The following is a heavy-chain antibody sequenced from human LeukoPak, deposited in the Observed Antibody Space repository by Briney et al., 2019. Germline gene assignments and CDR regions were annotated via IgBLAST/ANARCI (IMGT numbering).Heavy chain of an antibody. CDR1: GFTFSNYA. CDR3: ARGHGSSWFDAFDI. J-gene: IGHJ3*02. Sequence: GGSLRLSCAASGFTFSNYAFHWARQAPGKGLEYVSAINDNGDTTYYADSVKGRFTISRDISKNTLFLQMGSLRTEDMAVYYCARGHGSSWFDAFDIWGQGIMVTVSS. V-gene: IGHV3-64*02. CDR2: INDNGDTT. D-gene: IGHD6-13*01.